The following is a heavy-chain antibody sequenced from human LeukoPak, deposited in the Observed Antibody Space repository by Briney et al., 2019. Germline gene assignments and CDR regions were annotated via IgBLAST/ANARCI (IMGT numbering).Heavy chain of an antibody. CDR2: IYTSGTT. V-gene: IGHV4-4*07. J-gene: IGHJ6*03. CDR1: GGSISSYY. CDR3: ARVVGVLWLDYMDV. Sequence: SETLSLTCTVSGGSISSYYWSWIRQPAGKGLEWIGRIYTSGTTHYNPSLKSRVTMSVDTSKNQFSLKLSSVTAADTAVYYCARVVGVLWLDYMDVWGKGTTVTISS. D-gene: IGHD3-10*01.